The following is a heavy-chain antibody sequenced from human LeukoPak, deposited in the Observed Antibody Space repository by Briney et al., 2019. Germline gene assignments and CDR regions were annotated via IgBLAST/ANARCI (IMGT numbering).Heavy chain of an antibody. Sequence: GESLKIPCKGSGYSFTSYWIGWVRQMPGKGLEWMGIIYPCDSDTRYSPSFQGQVTISADKSISTAYLQWSSLKASDTAMYYCARLGRDCSSTSCYRFFAFDIWGQGTMVTVSS. V-gene: IGHV5-51*01. D-gene: IGHD2-2*01. CDR2: IYPCDSDT. CDR3: ARLGRDCSSTSCYRFFAFDI. CDR1: GYSFTSYW. J-gene: IGHJ3*02.